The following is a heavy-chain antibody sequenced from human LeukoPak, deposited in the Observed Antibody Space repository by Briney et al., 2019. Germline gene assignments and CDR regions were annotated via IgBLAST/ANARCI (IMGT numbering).Heavy chain of an antibody. Sequence: SETLSLTCTVSGGSISSYYWSWIRQPPGKGLEWIGYIYYSGSTNYNPSLKSRVTISVDTSKNQFSLKLSSVTAADTAVYYCARHSSRWYGYFQHWGQGTLVTVSS. CDR3: ARHSSRWYGYFQH. J-gene: IGHJ1*01. CDR1: GGSISSYY. D-gene: IGHD6-13*01. CDR2: IYYSGST. V-gene: IGHV4-59*01.